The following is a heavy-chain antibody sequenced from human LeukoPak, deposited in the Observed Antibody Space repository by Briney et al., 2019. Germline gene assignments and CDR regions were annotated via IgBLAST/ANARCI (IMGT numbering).Heavy chain of an antibody. CDR2: IIPVFGTA. Sequence: ASVKVSCKASGGTFSSYAISWVRQAPGQGLEWMGGIIPVFGTANYAQKFQGRVTITTDESTSTAYMELSSLRSEDTAVYYCARETGYDIFDYWAREPWSPSPQ. CDR1: GGTFSSYA. J-gene: IGHJ4*02. D-gene: IGHD3-9*01. V-gene: IGHV1-69*05. CDR3: ARETGYDIFDY.